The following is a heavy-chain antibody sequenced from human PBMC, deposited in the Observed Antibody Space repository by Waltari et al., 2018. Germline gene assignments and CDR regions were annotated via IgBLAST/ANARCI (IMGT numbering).Heavy chain of an antibody. Sequence: VQLLESGGGLVQSGGSLRLSCAASGFTFRSHAMNLVRQAPGKGVEWVSVISGSGGSTDYADSVKGRFTISRDNSKNTLYLQMNNLRVEDTAVYYCASSLYGDYTQIWGRVFDYWGQGTLVTVSS. D-gene: IGHD4-17*01. CDR2: ISGSGGST. CDR3: ASSLYGDYTQIWGRVFDY. V-gene: IGHV3-23*01. CDR1: GFTFRSHA. J-gene: IGHJ4*02.